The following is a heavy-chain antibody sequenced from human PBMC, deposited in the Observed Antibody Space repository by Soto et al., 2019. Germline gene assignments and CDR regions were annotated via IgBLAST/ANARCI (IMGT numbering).Heavy chain of an antibody. Sequence: GGSLRLSCVASGFTFIIYAMRWVRQAPGKGLEWVSAIGSSGATTYYADSVKGRFTISRDNSKNTVYLQMNSLRAEDTAVYYCAKAFGTYYFDYWGQGTVVTVSS. J-gene: IGHJ4*01. CDR3: AKAFGTYYFDY. D-gene: IGHD3-10*01. CDR1: GFTFIIYA. CDR2: IGSSGATT. V-gene: IGHV3-23*01.